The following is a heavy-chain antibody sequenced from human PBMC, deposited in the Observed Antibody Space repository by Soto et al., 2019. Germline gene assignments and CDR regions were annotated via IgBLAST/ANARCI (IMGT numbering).Heavy chain of an antibody. CDR1: GYTFSSYA. J-gene: IGHJ6*02. CDR3: ARKRAVAGTVYYYYGMDV. D-gene: IGHD6-19*01. CDR2: IIPIFGTA. Sequence: SVKVSCKASGYTFSSYAISWVRQAPGRGLEWMGGIIPIFGTANYAQKFQGRVTITADESTSTAYMELSSLRSEDTAVYYCARKRAVAGTVYYYYGMDVWGQGTTVTVSS. V-gene: IGHV1-69*13.